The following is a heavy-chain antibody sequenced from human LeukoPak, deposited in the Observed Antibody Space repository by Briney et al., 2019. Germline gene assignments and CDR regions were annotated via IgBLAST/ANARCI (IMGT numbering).Heavy chain of an antibody. J-gene: IGHJ4*02. D-gene: IGHD2-2*01. V-gene: IGHV3-21*01. CDR2: ISSSSSYI. CDR3: ARDYCSSTSCYWLYRFATDWFDY. Sequence: GGSLRLSCAASGFTFSSYSMNWVRQAPGKGLEWVSSISSSSSYIYYADSVKGRFTISRDNAKNSLYLQMNSLRAEDTAVYYCARDYCSSTSCYWLYRFATDWFDYWGQGTLVTVSS. CDR1: GFTFSSYS.